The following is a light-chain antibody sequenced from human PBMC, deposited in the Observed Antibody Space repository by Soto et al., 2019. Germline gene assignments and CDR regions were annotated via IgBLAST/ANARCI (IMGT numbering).Light chain of an antibody. Sequence: EIVLTQSPATLSLSPGERDTLSCRASQSVSSYLAWYQQKPGQAPRLLIYDASNRATGIPARFSGSGSWTDFTLTISSLEPEDFAVYYCQCPAFGGGTKVDIK. J-gene: IGKJ4*01. V-gene: IGKV3-11*01. CDR1: QSVSSY. CDR3: QCPA. CDR2: DAS.